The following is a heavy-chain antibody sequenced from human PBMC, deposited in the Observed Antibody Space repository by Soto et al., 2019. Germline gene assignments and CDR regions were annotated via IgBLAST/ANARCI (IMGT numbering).Heavy chain of an antibody. CDR3: ARDLGIRPLDY. Sequence: ASVKVSCKASGYTFTSYDINWVRQATGQGLEWMGWISAYNGNTNYAQKLQGRVTMTTDTSTSTAYMELRSLRSDDTAVYYCARDLGIRPLDYWGQGTLVTVSS. CDR2: ISAYNGNT. D-gene: IGHD5-18*01. CDR1: GYTFTSYD. J-gene: IGHJ4*02. V-gene: IGHV1-18*01.